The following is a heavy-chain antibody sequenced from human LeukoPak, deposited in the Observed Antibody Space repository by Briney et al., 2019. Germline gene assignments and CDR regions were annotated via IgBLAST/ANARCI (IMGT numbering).Heavy chain of an antibody. CDR1: GFTFSSYS. J-gene: IGHJ4*02. CDR3: ARRLFGMVGGFDY. V-gene: IGHV3-21*01. Sequence: GGSLRLSCAASGFTFSSYSMNWVRQAPGKGLEWVSSISSSSSYIYYADSVKGRFTISRDNAKNSLYLQMNSLRAEDTAVYYCARRLFGMVGGFDYWGQGTLVTVSS. CDR2: ISSSSSYI. D-gene: IGHD3-22*01.